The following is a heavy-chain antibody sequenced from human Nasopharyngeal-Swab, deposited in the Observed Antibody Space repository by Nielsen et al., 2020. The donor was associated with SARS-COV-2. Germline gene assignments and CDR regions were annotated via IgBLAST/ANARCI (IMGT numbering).Heavy chain of an antibody. CDR2: INHSATT. V-gene: IGHV4-34*01. CDR3: ARNHYYGSGSYYPLYYYYYGLDV. CDR1: GGSFSGYY. J-gene: IGHJ6*02. Sequence: GSLRLSCAVYGGSFSGYYWSWIRQPPGKGLEYIGEINHSATTNYNPSLKSRVTISVDTSKNQFSLRLSSVTAADTAVYYCARNHYYGSGSYYPLYYYYYGLDVWGQGTTVTVSS. D-gene: IGHD3-10*01.